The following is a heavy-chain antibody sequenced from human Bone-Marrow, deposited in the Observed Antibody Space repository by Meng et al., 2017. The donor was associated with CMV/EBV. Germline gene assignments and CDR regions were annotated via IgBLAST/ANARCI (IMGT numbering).Heavy chain of an antibody. J-gene: IGHJ6*02. D-gene: IGHD5-24*01. CDR3: ARHLEMATIAEYNYGMDV. CDR2: IYPDDFDI. Sequence: GESLKISCKGSGYTFRTYWIGWVRLMPGKGLEWMGIIYPDDFDIRYSPSFQGQVTISADKSTSTAYLQWSSLKASDTAIYYCARHLEMATIAEYNYGMDVWGQGTTVTVPS. CDR1: GYTFRTYW. V-gene: IGHV5-51*01.